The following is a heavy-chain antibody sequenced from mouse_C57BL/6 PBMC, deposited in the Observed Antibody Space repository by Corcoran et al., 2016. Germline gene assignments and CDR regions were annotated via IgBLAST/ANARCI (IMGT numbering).Heavy chain of an antibody. CDR1: GYTFTDYN. Sequence: EVQLQQSGPELVKPGASVKIPCKASGYTFTDYNMDWVKQSHGKSLEWIGDINPNNGGTIYNQKFKGKATLTVDKSSSTAYMELRSLTSEDTAVYYCARGVLYYGSSYWYFDVWGTGTTVTVSS. J-gene: IGHJ1*03. D-gene: IGHD1-1*01. CDR2: INPNNGGT. V-gene: IGHV1-18*01. CDR3: ARGVLYYGSSYWYFDV.